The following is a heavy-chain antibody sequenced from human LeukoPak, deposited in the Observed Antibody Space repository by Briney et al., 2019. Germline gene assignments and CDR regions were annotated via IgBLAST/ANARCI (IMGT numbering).Heavy chain of an antibody. CDR2: INPNSGGT. D-gene: IGHD1-26*01. V-gene: IGHV1-2*02. CDR3: ARDRGSYFSDAFDI. J-gene: IGHJ3*02. Sequence: GASVTVSCKASGYTFTGYYMHWVRQAPGQGLEWMGWINPNSGGTNYAQKFQGRVTMTRDTSISTAYMELSRLRSDDTAVYYCARDRGSYFSDAFDIWGQGTMVTVSS. CDR1: GYTFTGYY.